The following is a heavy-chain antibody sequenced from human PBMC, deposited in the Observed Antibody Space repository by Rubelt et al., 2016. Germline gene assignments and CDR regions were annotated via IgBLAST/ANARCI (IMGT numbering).Heavy chain of an antibody. D-gene: IGHD3-16*01. Sequence: QVQLVQSGAEVKKPGASVKVSCKASGYAFTGHYLHWVRQAPGQGLEWMGRINPNSGDTNFAQRFQGRVTMTRATSINTAYMELSSLRSDDTAVYYCARGDSSWGQGTLVTVSS. CDR1: GYAFTGHY. CDR3: ARGDSS. CDR2: INPNSGDT. V-gene: IGHV1-2*06. J-gene: IGHJ5*02.